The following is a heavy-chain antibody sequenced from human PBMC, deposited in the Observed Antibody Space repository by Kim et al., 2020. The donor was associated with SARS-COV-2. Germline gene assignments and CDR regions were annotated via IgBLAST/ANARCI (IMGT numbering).Heavy chain of an antibody. CDR2: ISYDGSNK. Sequence: GGSLRLSCAASGFTFSSYGMHWVRQAPGKGLEWVAVISYDGSNKYYADSVKGRFAISRDDSKNTLYLQMSSLRAEDTAVYYGAKDPPVTGDFADWGQGTLVTVSS. CDR3: AKDPPVTGDFAD. V-gene: IGHV3-30*18. J-gene: IGHJ4*02. D-gene: IGHD7-27*01. CDR1: GFTFSSYG.